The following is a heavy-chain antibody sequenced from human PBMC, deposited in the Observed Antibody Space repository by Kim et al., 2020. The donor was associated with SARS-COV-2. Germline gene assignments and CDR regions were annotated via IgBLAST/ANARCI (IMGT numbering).Heavy chain of an antibody. J-gene: IGHJ4*02. Sequence: KYSRKFQGRVTITRDASATTGYMELNGLTFEDTATYYCVRTTPRANFEYWGQGTLVTVSS. CDR3: VRTTPRANFEY. D-gene: IGHD2-8*01. V-gene: IGHV1-3*01.